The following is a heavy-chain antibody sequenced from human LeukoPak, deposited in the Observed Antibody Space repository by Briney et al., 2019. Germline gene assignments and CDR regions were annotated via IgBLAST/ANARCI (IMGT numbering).Heavy chain of an antibody. V-gene: IGHV3-23*01. CDR3: AIDAQESSSWYTYFQQ. Sequence: PGGSLRLSCAASGFTFSSYAMSWVRQAPGKGLEWVSTIRGSDSSTYYADSVKGRFTISRDNSKNMLYLQMNSLRAEDTAVYYCAIDAQESSSWYTYFQQWGQGTLVTVSS. J-gene: IGHJ1*01. CDR2: IRGSDSST. CDR1: GFTFSSYA. D-gene: IGHD6-13*01.